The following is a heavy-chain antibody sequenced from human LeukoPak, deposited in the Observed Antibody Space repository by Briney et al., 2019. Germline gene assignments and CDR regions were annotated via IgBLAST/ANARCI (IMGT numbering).Heavy chain of an antibody. Sequence: TASETLSLTCTVSDGSMSGYYWSWIRQPPGKGLEWIGYIYYSGSTNYNPSLKSRVTISVDTSKNQFSLKLSSVTAADTAVYYCARVGLWYQLSEVDGWFDPWGQGTLVTVSS. D-gene: IGHD2-2*01. CDR3: ARVGLWYQLSEVDGWFDP. J-gene: IGHJ5*02. CDR1: DGSMSGYY. CDR2: IYYSGST. V-gene: IGHV4-59*01.